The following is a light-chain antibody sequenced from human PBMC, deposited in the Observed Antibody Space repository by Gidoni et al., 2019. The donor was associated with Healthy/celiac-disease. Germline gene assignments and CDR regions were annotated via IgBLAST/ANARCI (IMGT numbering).Light chain of an antibody. Sequence: EIVMTQSPATLSVSPGERATLSCRASQSVSGNLAWYQQKPGQAPRLLIYGASTRATGIPARFSGSGSGTEFTLTISSLQSEDFAVYYCQQYNNWLALTFXGXTKVXIK. CDR3: QQYNNWLALT. V-gene: IGKV3-15*01. CDR2: GAS. J-gene: IGKJ4*01. CDR1: QSVSGN.